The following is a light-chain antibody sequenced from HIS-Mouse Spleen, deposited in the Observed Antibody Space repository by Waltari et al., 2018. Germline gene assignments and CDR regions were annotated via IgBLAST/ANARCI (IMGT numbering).Light chain of an antibody. CDR2: KDS. CDR1: ALPKQY. J-gene: IGLJ2*01. Sequence: SYELTQPPSVSVSPGQTARITCSGDALPKQYAYWYQQKPGQAPVLVIYKDSERPSGIPGRFSGSSSGTTVTLTISGVQADDEADYYCQSADSSGTYVVFGGGTKLTVL. CDR3: QSADSSGTYVV. V-gene: IGLV3-25*03.